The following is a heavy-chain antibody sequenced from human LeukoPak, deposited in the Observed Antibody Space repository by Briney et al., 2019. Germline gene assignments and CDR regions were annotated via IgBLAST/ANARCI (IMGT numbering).Heavy chain of an antibody. V-gene: IGHV4-30-2*01. Sequence: PSQTLSLTCAVSGGSISSGGYYWSWIRQPPGKGLEWIGEINHSGSTNYNPSLKSRVTISVDTSKNQFSLKLSSVTAADTAVYYCAGGLVVVVAATRGMDVWGQGTTVTVSS. CDR2: INHSGST. D-gene: IGHD2-15*01. CDR3: AGGLVVVVAATRGMDV. J-gene: IGHJ6*02. CDR1: GGSISSGGYY.